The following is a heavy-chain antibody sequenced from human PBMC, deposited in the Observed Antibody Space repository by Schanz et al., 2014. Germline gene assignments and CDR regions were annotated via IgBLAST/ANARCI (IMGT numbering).Heavy chain of an antibody. CDR1: EFSFSSFG. D-gene: IGHD6-13*01. Sequence: EVQLVESGGGLVQPRGSLRLSCAASEFSFSSFGMNWVRQAPGKGLEWVSYISSSSSTIYYADSVKGRFTISRDNAKNSLYLQMNSLRAEDTAVYYCTTQQLGSQYLYGMDGWGQGTTVTVS. J-gene: IGHJ6*02. CDR2: ISSSSSTI. CDR3: TTQQLGSQYLYGMDG. V-gene: IGHV3-48*01.